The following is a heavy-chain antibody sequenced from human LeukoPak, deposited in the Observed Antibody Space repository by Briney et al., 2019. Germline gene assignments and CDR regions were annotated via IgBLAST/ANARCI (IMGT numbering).Heavy chain of an antibody. CDR2: ISGSGSTT. D-gene: IGHD3-3*01. V-gene: IGHV3-23*01. CDR3: AKDLYHDFWSGYYGYFDY. J-gene: IGHJ4*02. Sequence: GGSLRLSCAASGFTFSKCAVSWVRQAPGKGLEWVSGISGSGSTTYYTDSVKGWFTISRDNSKNTLYLQMNSLRAEDTAVYYCAKDLYHDFWSGYYGYFDYWGQGTLVTVSS. CDR1: GFTFSKCA.